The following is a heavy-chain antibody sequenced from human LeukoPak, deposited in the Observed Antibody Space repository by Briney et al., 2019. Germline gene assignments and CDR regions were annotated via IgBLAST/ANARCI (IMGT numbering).Heavy chain of an antibody. CDR2: FRSKAYGGTT. D-gene: IGHD4-17*01. Sequence: GGSLRLSCTASGFTFGVYAMSWFRQAPGKGGEGVGFFRSKAYGGTTECAASVKGRFTISRDDSKSIAYLQMNSLKTEDTAVYYCTRDYGDYGFDYWGQGPLVTVSS. J-gene: IGHJ4*02. CDR1: GFTFGVYA. CDR3: TRDYGDYGFDY. V-gene: IGHV3-49*03.